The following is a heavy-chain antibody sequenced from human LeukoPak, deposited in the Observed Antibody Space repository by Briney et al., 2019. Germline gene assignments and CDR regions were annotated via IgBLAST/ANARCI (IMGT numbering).Heavy chain of an antibody. CDR1: GYSFTNFW. V-gene: IGHV5-51*01. J-gene: IGHJ4*02. Sequence: PGESLKISCKGSGYSFTNFWIGWVRQKPGKGLEWMGIIYPGDSDTRYSPSFQGQVTISADKSISTAYLQWSSLKASDTAIYYCARREGSTWTHFDYWGQGTLVTVSS. CDR2: IYPGDSDT. CDR3: ARREGSTWTHFDY. D-gene: IGHD3/OR15-3a*01.